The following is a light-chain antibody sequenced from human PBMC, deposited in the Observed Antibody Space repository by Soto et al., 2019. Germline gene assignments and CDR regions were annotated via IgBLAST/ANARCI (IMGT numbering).Light chain of an antibody. CDR2: GAS. CDR1: QSVSSSY. J-gene: IGKJ1*01. Sequence: EIVLTQSPGTLSLSPGERATLSCRASQSVSSSYLAWYQQKPGQAPRLLIYGASSRATGTPDRFTGSGSGTDFTLTISRLEPEDFAVYYCQFYGDPSKTFGQGTKVDIK. V-gene: IGKV3-20*01. CDR3: QFYGDPSKT.